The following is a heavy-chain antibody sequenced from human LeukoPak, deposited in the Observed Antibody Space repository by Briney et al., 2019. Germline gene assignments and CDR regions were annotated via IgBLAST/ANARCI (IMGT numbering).Heavy chain of an antibody. CDR3: ARDRGGPGIAVAGLNWFDP. Sequence: ASVKVSCKASGYTFTSYYMHWVRQAPGQGLEWMGIINPSGGSTSYAQKFQGRVTMTRDTSTSTVYMELSSLRSEDTAVYYCARDRGGPGIAVAGLNWFDPWGQGTLVTVSS. CDR1: GYTFTSYY. D-gene: IGHD6-19*01. CDR2: INPSGGST. V-gene: IGHV1-46*01. J-gene: IGHJ5*02.